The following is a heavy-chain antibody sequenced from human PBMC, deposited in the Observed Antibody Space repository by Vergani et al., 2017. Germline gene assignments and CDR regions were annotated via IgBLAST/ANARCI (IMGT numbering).Heavy chain of an antibody. CDR3: ARGLADSSLPFDY. V-gene: IGHV4-34*01. CDR1: GFTFSSYG. J-gene: IGHJ4*02. Sequence: QVQLVESGGGVVQPGRSLRLSCAASGFTFSSYGMHWVRQPPGKGLEWIGEINHSGSTNYNPSLKSRVTISVDTSKNQFSLKLSSVTAADTAVYYCARGLADSSLPFDYWGQGTLVTVSS. CDR2: INHSGST. D-gene: IGHD6-13*01.